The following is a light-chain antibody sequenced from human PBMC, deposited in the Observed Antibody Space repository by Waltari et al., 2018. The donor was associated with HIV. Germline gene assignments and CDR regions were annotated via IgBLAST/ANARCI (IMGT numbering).Light chain of an antibody. CDR2: EDN. CDR3: YSTDDSGNPLAV. V-gene: IGLV3-10*01. CDR1: ALPRKY. J-gene: IGLJ7*01. Sequence: SYELTQPPSVSVSPGQTARITCSGDALPRKYAYWYQQKSGQAPVLVIEEDNSRPSGIPGRFSGSSSGTMATFTISGAQVEDEGDYYCYSTDDSGNPLAVFGGGTQLTVL.